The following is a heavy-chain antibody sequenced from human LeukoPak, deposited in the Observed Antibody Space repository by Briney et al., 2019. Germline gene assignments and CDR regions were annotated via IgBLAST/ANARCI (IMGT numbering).Heavy chain of an antibody. V-gene: IGHV3-30-3*01. J-gene: IGHJ6*02. CDR2: ISYDGSNK. D-gene: IGHD3-3*01. CDR1: GFTFSSYA. Sequence: GGSLRLSCAASGFTFSSYAMHWVRQAPGKGPEWVAAISYDGSNKYYADSVKGRFTISRDNSKNTLYLQMNSLRAEDTAVYYCARDSHYDFWSGYLYYYYYYGMDVWGQGTTVTVSS. CDR3: ARDSHYDFWSGYLYYYYYYGMDV.